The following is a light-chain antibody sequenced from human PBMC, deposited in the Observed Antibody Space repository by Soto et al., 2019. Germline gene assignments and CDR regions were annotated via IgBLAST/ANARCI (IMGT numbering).Light chain of an antibody. CDR2: DVT. V-gene: IGLV2-11*01. Sequence: QSVLTQPRSGSGFPGKSGTVSFTGTNSDVGRYKYVSWYQQHPGKALKLMLYDVTERPSGVPDRFSGSKSGNTASLIISGLQAEDEADYYCCSYAGTYSFVFGTGTKVTVL. CDR1: NSDVGRYKY. CDR3: CSYAGTYSFV. J-gene: IGLJ1*01.